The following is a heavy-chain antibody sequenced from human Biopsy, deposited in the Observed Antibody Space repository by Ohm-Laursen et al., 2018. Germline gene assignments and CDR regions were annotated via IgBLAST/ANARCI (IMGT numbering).Heavy chain of an antibody. CDR2: IIPILGTV. Sequence: SSVKVSCKSSGDTFTTSAISWVRQVPGQGLDWMGRIIPILGTVDYGQNFQGRVTIRADTSTTFLELTSLRYHDTPVYYCASGNIGGVGLDVWGLGTTVTVSS. J-gene: IGHJ6*02. D-gene: IGHD3-10*01. CDR3: ASGNIGGVGLDV. V-gene: IGHV1-69*04. CDR1: GDTFTTSA.